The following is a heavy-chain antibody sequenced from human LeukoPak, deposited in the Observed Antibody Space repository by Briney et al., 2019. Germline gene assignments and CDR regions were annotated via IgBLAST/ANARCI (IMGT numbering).Heavy chain of an antibody. D-gene: IGHD7-27*01. CDR3: ASRLGTRGY. CDR1: GFTFSSYG. V-gene: IGHV3-30*02. Sequence: QPGGSLRLSCAASGFTFSSYGIHWVRQAPGKGLEWVAFIRYDGNNKYYADSVKGRFSVSRDNSKNTVYLQMNSLRAEDTAVYYRASRLGTRGYWGQGTLVTVSS. J-gene: IGHJ4*02. CDR2: IRYDGNNK.